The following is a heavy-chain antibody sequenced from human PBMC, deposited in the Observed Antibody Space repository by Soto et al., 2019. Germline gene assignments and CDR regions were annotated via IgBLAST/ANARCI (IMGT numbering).Heavy chain of an antibody. D-gene: IGHD1-7*01. CDR2: INPNSGGT. V-gene: IGHV1-2*02. CDR3: ARGRNWNSNWFDP. CDR1: GYTFTSYY. J-gene: IGHJ5*02. Sequence: GXSMKVSCNTSGYTFTSYYIHWVRQAPGQGLECMGWINPNSGGTMFAQKFQGRVTMTRDTSISTVYMELTSLSSDDTAGYYCARGRNWNSNWFDPWGQGTLVTGSS.